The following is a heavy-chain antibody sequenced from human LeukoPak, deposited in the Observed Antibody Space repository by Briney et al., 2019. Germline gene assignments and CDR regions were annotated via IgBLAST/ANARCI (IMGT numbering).Heavy chain of an antibody. Sequence: ETLSLTCTVSGGSISSSSYYWGWIREPPGKGLEWIGSIYYSGSTYYNPSLKSRVTISVDTSKNQFSLKLSSVTAADTAVYYCARDLVGAQPLDYWGQGTLVTVSS. CDR2: IYYSGST. V-gene: IGHV4-39*07. CDR1: GGSISSSSYY. D-gene: IGHD1-26*01. J-gene: IGHJ4*02. CDR3: ARDLVGAQPLDY.